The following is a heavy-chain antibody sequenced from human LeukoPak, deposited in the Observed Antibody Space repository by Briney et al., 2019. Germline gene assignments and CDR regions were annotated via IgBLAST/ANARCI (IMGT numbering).Heavy chain of an antibody. CDR2: ISYDGSNK. CDR1: GFTFSSYW. CDR3: AKDLHGGKIPDY. J-gene: IGHJ4*02. Sequence: GGSLRLSCAASGFTFSSYWMSWVRQAPGKGLEWVAVISYDGSNKYYADSVKGRFTISRDNSKNTLYLQMNSLRAEDTAVYYCAKDLHGGKIPDYWGQGTLVTVSS. D-gene: IGHD4-23*01. V-gene: IGHV3-30*18.